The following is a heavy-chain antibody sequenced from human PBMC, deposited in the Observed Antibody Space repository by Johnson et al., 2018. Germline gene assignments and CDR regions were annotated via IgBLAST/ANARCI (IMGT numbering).Heavy chain of an antibody. V-gene: IGHV3-21*01. Sequence: VQLVQSGGGLVQXGRSLRLXCAASGFTFSSYWMNWVRQAPGKGLEWVSSISSSSSYIYYADSVKGRFTISRDNAKNSLYLQMNSLRAEDTAVYYCARANYYDSSGYPPWCYYGMDVWGQGTTVTVSS. CDR1: GFTFSSYW. D-gene: IGHD3-22*01. CDR2: ISSSSSYI. CDR3: ARANYYDSSGYPPWCYYGMDV. J-gene: IGHJ6*02.